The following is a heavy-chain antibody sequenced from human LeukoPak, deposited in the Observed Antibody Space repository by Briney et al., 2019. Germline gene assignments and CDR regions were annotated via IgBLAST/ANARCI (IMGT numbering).Heavy chain of an antibody. CDR1: GFSFSNHW. Sequence: GGSLRLSCAASGFSFSNHWMIWVRQAPGKGLEWVATINPDGTEKRYVDSMKGRFTISRDNGKNSLYLQMSSLRAEDTAVHYCVRDDRGIAVGSRDHGAQGTLVTVSS. V-gene: IGHV3-7*03. CDR2: INPDGTEK. D-gene: IGHD6-19*01. CDR3: VRDDRGIAVGSRDH. J-gene: IGHJ4*02.